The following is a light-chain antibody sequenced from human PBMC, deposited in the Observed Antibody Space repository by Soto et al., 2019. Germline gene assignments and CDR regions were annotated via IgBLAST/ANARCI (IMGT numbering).Light chain of an antibody. CDR1: QSVSSN. Sequence: EIVMMRSPATLSVSQGERATLSCRASQSVSSNLAWYQQKPGQAPRLLIYGTSTRATGIPARFSGSGSGTEFTLTISSLQSEDFAVYYCQKYNDWPPSWTFGQGTKVDIK. CDR2: GTS. V-gene: IGKV3-15*01. J-gene: IGKJ1*01. CDR3: QKYNDWPPSWT.